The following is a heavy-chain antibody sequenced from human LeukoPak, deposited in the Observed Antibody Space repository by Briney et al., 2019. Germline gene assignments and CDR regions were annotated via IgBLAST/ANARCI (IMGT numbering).Heavy chain of an antibody. Sequence: SETLSLTCTVSGGSISSGDYYWSRIRQPPGKGLEWIGYIYYSGSTYYNPSLKSRVTISVDTSKNQFSLKLSSVTAADTAVYYRARVRPPRGMDVWGQGTTVTVSS. CDR3: ARVRPPRGMDV. CDR2: IYYSGST. V-gene: IGHV4-30-4*01. J-gene: IGHJ6*02. CDR1: GGSISSGDYY.